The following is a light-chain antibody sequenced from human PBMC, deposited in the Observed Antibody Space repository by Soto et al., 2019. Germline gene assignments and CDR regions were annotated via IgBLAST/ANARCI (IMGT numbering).Light chain of an antibody. J-gene: IGKJ1*01. Sequence: IQMTQSPSTLSASAGDRVTITCRASESISGWLAWYQQKPGKAPKLLIYDASTLQSGVPSRVSGSGSGTEFTLTISSLQPDDFATYYCQQYNTYPWTVGQGTKVDIK. V-gene: IGKV1-5*01. CDR2: DAS. CDR1: ESISGW. CDR3: QQYNTYPWT.